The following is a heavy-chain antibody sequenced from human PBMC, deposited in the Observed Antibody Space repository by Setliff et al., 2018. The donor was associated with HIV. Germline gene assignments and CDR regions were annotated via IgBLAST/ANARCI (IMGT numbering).Heavy chain of an antibody. CDR2: IYHSGGT. J-gene: IGHJ4*02. CDR1: GYSISSGYY. V-gene: IGHV4-38-2*01. CDR3: ARHGWSGSYYYPFEY. D-gene: IGHD1-26*01. Sequence: SETLSLTCAVSGYSISSGYYWGWIRQPPGKGLEWIGSIYHSGGTYYNPSLKSRVTISVGTSKNQLSLKLSSVTAADTAVYYCARHGWSGSYYYPFEYWGQGTLVTVSS.